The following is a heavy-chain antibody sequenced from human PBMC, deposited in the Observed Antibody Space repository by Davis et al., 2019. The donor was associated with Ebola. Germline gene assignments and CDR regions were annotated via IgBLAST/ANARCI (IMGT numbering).Heavy chain of an antibody. CDR1: GYTFRNYR. D-gene: IGHD6-19*01. CDR2: IYPGDSNI. CDR3: ARRPNRVAGPFGY. Sequence: VESLKISRQGSGYTFRNYRIGWVRQMPGEGLEWMGIIYPGDSNIRYSPSFEGQVTISVDKSINTSYLQWTSLKASDTAMYYCARRPNRVAGPFGYWGQGTLVIVSS. J-gene: IGHJ4*02. V-gene: IGHV5-51*01.